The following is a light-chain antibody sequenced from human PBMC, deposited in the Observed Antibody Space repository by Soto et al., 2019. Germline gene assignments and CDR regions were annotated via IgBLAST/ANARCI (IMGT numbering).Light chain of an antibody. CDR1: SSDVGAYNY. Sequence: QSVLTQPASVSGSPGQSITISCTGTSSDVGAYNYVSWYQQYPGTAPKLIIYEVRNRPSGISSRFSGSRSGNTASLTISGLQPEDEGDYYCSAYTARSTLVFGGGTKLTVL. CDR3: SAYTARSTLV. V-gene: IGLV2-14*01. CDR2: EVR. J-gene: IGLJ3*02.